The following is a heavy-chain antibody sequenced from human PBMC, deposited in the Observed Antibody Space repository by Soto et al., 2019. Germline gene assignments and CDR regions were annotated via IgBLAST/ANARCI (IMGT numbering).Heavy chain of an antibody. CDR2: INADGSDT. J-gene: IGHJ4*02. CDR1: GFTFSSDW. V-gene: IGHV3-74*01. Sequence: EVQLVESGGDSVQPGGSLRLSCAASGFTFSSDWMHWVRQPPGKGLVWVSRINADGSDTDYADSVKGRFIISRDNAKSTLYLHMNTVRAENTARYFCARDSTTGLDYWGQGTLVTVSS. D-gene: IGHD4-17*01. CDR3: ARDSTTGLDY.